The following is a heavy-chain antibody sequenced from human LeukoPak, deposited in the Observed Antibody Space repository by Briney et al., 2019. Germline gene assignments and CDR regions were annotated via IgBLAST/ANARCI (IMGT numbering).Heavy chain of an antibody. V-gene: IGHV3-53*01. CDR1: GFTFSNYA. J-gene: IGHJ4*02. CDR2: IYSGGST. D-gene: IGHD5-18*01. Sequence: PGGSLRLSCAASGFTFSNYAMSWVRQAPGKGLEWVSVIYSGGSTYYADSVKGRFTISRDNSKNTLYLQMNSLRAEDTAVYYCASRRGYSYGDDYWGQGTLVTVSS. CDR3: ASRRGYSYGDDY.